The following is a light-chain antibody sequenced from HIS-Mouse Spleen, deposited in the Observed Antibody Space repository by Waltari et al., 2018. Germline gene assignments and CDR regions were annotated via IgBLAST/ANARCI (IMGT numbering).Light chain of an antibody. CDR2: STN. Sequence: QTVVTQEPSFSVSPGGTVTLTCGLSSGSVSTIYYPSWYQQTPGQAPRTLIYSTNTRSSGVPDRFSGSILGNKAALTITGAQADDESDYYCVLYMGSGISWVFGGGTKLTVL. CDR3: VLYMGSGISWV. V-gene: IGLV8-61*01. CDR1: SGSVSTIYY. J-gene: IGLJ3*02.